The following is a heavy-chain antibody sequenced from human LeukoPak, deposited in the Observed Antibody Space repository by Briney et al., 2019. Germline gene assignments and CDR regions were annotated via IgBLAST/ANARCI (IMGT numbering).Heavy chain of an antibody. J-gene: IGHJ4*02. D-gene: IGHD3-3*01. CDR1: GSSVSSTNG. CDR3: AREGGFYRPLDY. Sequence: ESLSLSCGDSGSSVSSTNGGTWVRQPPGKGLEWIGEVHLDGRTNYNPSLKSRLTISVDLSENHISLKLTSVTAADTAVYYCAREGGFYRPLDYSGQGTLVTVSS. V-gene: IGHV4-4*02. CDR2: VHLDGRT.